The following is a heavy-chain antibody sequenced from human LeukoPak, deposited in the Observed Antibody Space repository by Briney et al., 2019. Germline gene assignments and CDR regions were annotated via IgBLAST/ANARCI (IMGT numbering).Heavy chain of an antibody. Sequence: SETLSLTCAVSGYSISSGYYWGWIRQPPGKGLAWIVSIYRSGTTYYNPSLKSRVTISVDTSKNQFSLKLSSVTAADTAVYYCARGPAANFNYWGQGTLVTVSS. D-gene: IGHD2-2*01. J-gene: IGHJ4*02. V-gene: IGHV4-38-2*01. CDR1: GYSISSGYY. CDR3: ARGPAANFNY. CDR2: IYRSGTT.